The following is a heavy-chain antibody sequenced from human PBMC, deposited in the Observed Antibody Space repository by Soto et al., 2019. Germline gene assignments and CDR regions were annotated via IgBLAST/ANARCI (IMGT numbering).Heavy chain of an antibody. Sequence: PSEPLSLTWTVSCGSISSSSYYWVWIRKPPGKGLKWIGSIYYSGSTYYNPSLKSRVTISVDTSKNQFSLKLSSVTAADTAVYYCARHQTYYDILTGYSYYYYYGMDVWGEGTTVTVSS. CDR2: IYYSGST. V-gene: IGHV4-39*01. D-gene: IGHD3-9*01. CDR1: CGSISSSSYY. J-gene: IGHJ6*04. CDR3: ARHQTYYDILTGYSYYYYYGMDV.